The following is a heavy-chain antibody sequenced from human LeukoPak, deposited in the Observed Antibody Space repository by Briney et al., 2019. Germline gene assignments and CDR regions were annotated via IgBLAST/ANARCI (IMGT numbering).Heavy chain of an antibody. CDR1: GGSISSYY. V-gene: IGHV4-4*07. CDR2: IYTSGST. CDR3: ARGPTTVTTEYFDY. J-gene: IGHJ4*02. D-gene: IGHD4-17*01. Sequence: SETLSLTCTVSGGSISSYYWSWIRQPAGKGLEWIGRIYTSGSTNYNPSLKSRVTMSVDTSKNQFSLKLSSVTAADTAMYYCARGPTTVTTEYFDYWGQGTLVTVSS.